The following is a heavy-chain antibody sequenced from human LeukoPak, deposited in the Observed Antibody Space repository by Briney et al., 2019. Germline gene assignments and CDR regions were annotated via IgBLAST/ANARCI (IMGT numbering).Heavy chain of an antibody. CDR3: ARLIAVAPPYYFDY. J-gene: IGHJ4*02. CDR1: GYSISSGYY. D-gene: IGHD6-19*01. V-gene: IGHV4-38-2*02. CDR2: IYHSGST. Sequence: SETLSLTCTVSGYSISSGYYWGWIRQPPGKGLEWIGSIYHSGSTYYNPSLKSRVTISVDTSKNQFSLKLSSVTAADTAVYYCARLIAVAPPYYFDYWGQGTLVTVSS.